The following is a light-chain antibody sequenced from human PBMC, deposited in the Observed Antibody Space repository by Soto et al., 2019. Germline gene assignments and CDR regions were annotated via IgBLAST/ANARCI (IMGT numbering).Light chain of an antibody. J-gene: IGLJ1*01. CDR2: QDS. CDR3: QGWDSSRGGH. V-gene: IGLV3-1*01. CDR1: KLGDKY. Sequence: SYELTQPPSVSVSPGQTASITCSGDKLGDKYACWYQQKPGQSPVLVIYQDSKRPSGIPERFSGSNSGNTATLTISGTQARDEADYYGQGWDSSRGGHFGTGTKVTVL.